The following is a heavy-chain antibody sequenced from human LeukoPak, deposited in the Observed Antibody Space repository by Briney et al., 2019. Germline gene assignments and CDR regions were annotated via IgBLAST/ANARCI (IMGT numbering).Heavy chain of an antibody. CDR3: ARHYDTSGYWFYFDH. CDR2: IYYSGNT. Sequence: SETLSLTCTVSGGSISSYYWSWIRQPPVKGLEWIGYIYYSGNTNHNPSLKSRVTISLDTSKNQFSLKLSSVTAADTAVYYCARHYDTSGYWFYFDHWGQGTLLTVSS. CDR1: GGSISSYY. D-gene: IGHD3-22*01. V-gene: IGHV4-59*08. J-gene: IGHJ4*02.